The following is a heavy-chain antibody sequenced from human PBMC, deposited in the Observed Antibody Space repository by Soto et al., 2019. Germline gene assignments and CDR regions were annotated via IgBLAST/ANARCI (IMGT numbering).Heavy chain of an antibody. V-gene: IGHV3-33*06. CDR1: GCTFSSYG. CDR2: IWYDGSNK. D-gene: IGHD5-12*01. J-gene: IGHJ3*02. CDR3: AKSGYSGYDLGGAFDI. Sequence: GGSLRLSWAASGCTFSSYGRRWVRQAPGKGLEWVAVIWYDGSNKYYADSVKGRFTISRDNSKDTLYLQMNSLRAEDTAVYYCAKSGYSGYDLGGAFDIWGQGTMVTVSS.